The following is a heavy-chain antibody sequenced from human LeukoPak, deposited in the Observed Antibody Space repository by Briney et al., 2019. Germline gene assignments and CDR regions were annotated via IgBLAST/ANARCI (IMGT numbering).Heavy chain of an antibody. CDR1: GYTFTSYD. J-gene: IGHJ3*02. D-gene: IGHD2-2*01. Sequence: ASVKVSCKASGYTFTSYDINWVRQATGQGLEWVGWMNPNSGNTGYAQKFQGRVTITRNTSISTAYMELSSLRSEDTAVYYCASPGWHCSSTSCSYAFDIWGQGTMVTVSS. CDR2: MNPNSGNT. V-gene: IGHV1-8*03. CDR3: ASPGWHCSSTSCSYAFDI.